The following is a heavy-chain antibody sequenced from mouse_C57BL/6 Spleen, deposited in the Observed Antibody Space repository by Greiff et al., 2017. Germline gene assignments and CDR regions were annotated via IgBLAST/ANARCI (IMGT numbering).Heavy chain of an antibody. D-gene: IGHD2-3*01. J-gene: IGHJ2*01. Sequence: EVKLLESGPGLVKPSQSLSLTCSVTGYSITSGYYWNWIRQFPGNNLEWMGYISYDGSNNYNPSLKNRISITRDTSKNQFFLKLNSVTTEDTATYYCAREGDGYYVLDYWGQGTTLTVSS. CDR1: GYSITSGYY. V-gene: IGHV3-6*01. CDR3: AREGDGYYVLDY. CDR2: ISYDGSN.